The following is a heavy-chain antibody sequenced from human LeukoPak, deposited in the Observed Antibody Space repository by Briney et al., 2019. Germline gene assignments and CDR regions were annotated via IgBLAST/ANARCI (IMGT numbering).Heavy chain of an antibody. Sequence: GGSLRLSCAASGFTFSSYGIHWIRQAPGKGLEWVTFIRYDGSIKYYADSVKGRFTISRDNSKNTLYLQMNSLRAEDTAVYYCAKDWDYDSSGYYFGYWGQGTLVTVSS. CDR3: AKDWDYDSSGYYFGY. CDR1: GFTFSSYG. V-gene: IGHV3-30*02. CDR2: IRYDGSIK. J-gene: IGHJ4*02. D-gene: IGHD3-22*01.